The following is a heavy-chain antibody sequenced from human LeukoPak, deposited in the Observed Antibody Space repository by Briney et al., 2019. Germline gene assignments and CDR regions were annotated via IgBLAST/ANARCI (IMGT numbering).Heavy chain of an antibody. Sequence: SETLSLTCTVSGGSISSYYWSWIRQPAGKGLEWIGRIYTSGSTNYNPSLKSRVTMSVDTSKNQFSLKLSSVTAADTAVYYCAREGYCSSTSCSNGGFDYWGQGTLVTVSS. D-gene: IGHD2-2*01. CDR1: GGSISSYY. V-gene: IGHV4-4*07. CDR3: AREGYCSSTSCSNGGFDY. CDR2: IYTSGST. J-gene: IGHJ4*02.